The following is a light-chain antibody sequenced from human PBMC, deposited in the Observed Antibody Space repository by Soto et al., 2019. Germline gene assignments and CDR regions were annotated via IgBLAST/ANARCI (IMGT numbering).Light chain of an antibody. Sequence: QPVLTQSSSASAFLGSSVKLTCTLSSGHSSYIIAWHQQQPGKAPRYLMKLEGSGSYNKGSGVPDRFSGSSSGADRYLTISNLQSEDEADYYCETWDSNTPLVFGGGTKLTV. CDR2: LEGSGSY. V-gene: IGLV4-60*03. J-gene: IGLJ3*02. CDR3: ETWDSNTPLV. CDR1: SGHSSYI.